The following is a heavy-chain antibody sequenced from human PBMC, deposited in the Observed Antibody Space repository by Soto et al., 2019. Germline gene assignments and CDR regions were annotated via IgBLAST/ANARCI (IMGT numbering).Heavy chain of an antibody. CDR1: GYTFTNYW. CDR2: IYADNSDS. J-gene: IGHJ4*02. CDR3: ARLYGYYDSSGYHYYLDY. V-gene: IGHV5-51*01. D-gene: IGHD3-22*01. Sequence: GESLKISCKGSGYTFTNYWHGWVRQMPGKGLEWMGNIYADNSDSKYSPSFQGQVSTSADKSISTVYLQWSSLKASDTAMYYCARLYGYYDSSGYHYYLDYRGQGTRVTVSS.